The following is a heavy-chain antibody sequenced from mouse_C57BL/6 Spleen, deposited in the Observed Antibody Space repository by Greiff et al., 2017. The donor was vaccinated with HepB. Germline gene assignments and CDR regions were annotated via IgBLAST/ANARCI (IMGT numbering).Heavy chain of an antibody. V-gene: IGHV1-59*01. J-gene: IGHJ3*01. Sequence: QVQLQQPGAELVRPGTSVKLSCKASGYPFTSYWMHWVKQRPGQGLEWIGVIDPSDSYTNYNQKFKGKATLTVDTSSSTAYMQLSSLTYEDSAVYDCARSSSYDRFAYWGQGTLVTVSA. CDR1: GYPFTSYW. CDR3: ARSSSYDRFAY. D-gene: IGHD1-1*01. CDR2: IDPSDSYT.